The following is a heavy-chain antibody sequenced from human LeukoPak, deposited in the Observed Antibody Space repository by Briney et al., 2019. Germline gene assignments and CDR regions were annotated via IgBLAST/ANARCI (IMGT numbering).Heavy chain of an antibody. CDR3: AREAPYYDSSVMDV. V-gene: IGHV3-74*01. D-gene: IGHD3-22*01. CDR1: GFTFSSYW. CDR2: IKTDGSTT. J-gene: IGHJ6*02. Sequence: GGSLRLSCAASGFTFSSYWMHWVRQAPGKGLVWVSRIKTDGSTTSYADSVKDRFTISRDNAKNTMYLQMNSLRAEDTAVYYCAREAPYYDSSVMDVWGQGTTVTVSS.